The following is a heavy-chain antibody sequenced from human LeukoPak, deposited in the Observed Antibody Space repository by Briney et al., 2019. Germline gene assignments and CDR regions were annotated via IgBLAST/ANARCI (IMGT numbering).Heavy chain of an antibody. V-gene: IGHV3-30*18. CDR3: VKSPRGIVGATFDY. J-gene: IGHJ4*02. CDR2: ISYDGSNK. CDR1: GFTFSSYG. Sequence: GSLRLSCAASGFTFSSYGMHWVRQAPGKGLEWVAVISYDGSNKYYADSVKGRFTISRDNSKNTLYLQMNSLRAEDTAVYYCVKSPRGIVGATFDYWGQGTLVTVSS. D-gene: IGHD1-26*01.